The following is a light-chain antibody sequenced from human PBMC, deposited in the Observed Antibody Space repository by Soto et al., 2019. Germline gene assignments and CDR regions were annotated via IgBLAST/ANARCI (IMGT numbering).Light chain of an antibody. CDR1: QSVRSY. CDR3: QQRSNWPPTWT. Sequence: EIVLTQSPATLSLSPGERATLSCRASQSVRSYLAWYQQKPGQAPSLLIYDASNRATGIPARFSGSGSGTDFTLTISSLEPEDFAVYYCQQRSNWPPTWTFGQGTKVEIK. V-gene: IGKV3-11*01. CDR2: DAS. J-gene: IGKJ1*01.